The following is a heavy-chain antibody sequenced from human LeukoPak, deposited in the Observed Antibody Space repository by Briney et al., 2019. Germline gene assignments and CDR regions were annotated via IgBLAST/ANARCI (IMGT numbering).Heavy chain of an antibody. J-gene: IGHJ5*02. V-gene: IGHV3-23*01. CDR2: ISGSGGST. CDR1: GFTFSSYA. Sequence: PGGSLRLSCAASGFTFSSYAMSWVRQAPGKGLEWVSAISGSGGSTYYADSVKGRFTISRDNSKNTLYLQMNSLRAEDTAVYYCAKDNPEILTGYDPRMNWFDPWGQGTLVTVSS. CDR3: AKDNPEILTGYDPRMNWFDP. D-gene: IGHD3-9*01.